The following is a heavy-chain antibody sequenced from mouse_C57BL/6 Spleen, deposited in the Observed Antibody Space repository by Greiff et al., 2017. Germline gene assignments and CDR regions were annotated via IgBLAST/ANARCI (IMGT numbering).Heavy chain of an antibody. CDR2: IDPESGGT. Sequence: QVQLQESGAELVRPGASVTLSCKASGYTFTDYEMHWVKQTPVHGLEWIGAIDPESGGTAYNQKFKGKAILTADKSSSTAYMELRRLTSEDSAADYCTMDTVAYNFDYWGQGTTLTVSS. CDR1: GYTFTDYE. V-gene: IGHV1-15*01. J-gene: IGHJ2*01. D-gene: IGHD1-1*01. CDR3: TMDTVAYNFDY.